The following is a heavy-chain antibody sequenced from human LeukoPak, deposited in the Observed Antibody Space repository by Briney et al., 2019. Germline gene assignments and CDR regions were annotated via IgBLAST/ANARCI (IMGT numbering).Heavy chain of an antibody. D-gene: IGHD6-25*01. CDR2: IYHSGST. CDR1: GYSISSGYY. CDR3: ARFSVLAASSFY. Sequence: PSETLSLTCTVSGYSISSGYYWGWIRQPPGKGLEWIGSIYHSGSTYYNPSLKSRVAISVDTSKNQFSLKLSSVTAADTAVYYCARFSVLAASSFYWGQGTLVTVSS. J-gene: IGHJ4*02. V-gene: IGHV4-38-2*02.